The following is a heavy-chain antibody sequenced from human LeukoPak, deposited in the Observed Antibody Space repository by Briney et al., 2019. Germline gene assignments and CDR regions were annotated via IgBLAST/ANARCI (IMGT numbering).Heavy chain of an antibody. CDR2: INQDGSTK. Sequence: VRPLRLSSPHYLFTLLHHWMNWVRQAPGTGLEWVTNINQDGSTKYYLDSVKGRFTISRDNAKNSLYLQMNSLRAEETAVYYCARGLTTTPNWFDPWGQGTLVTVSS. D-gene: IGHD4-17*01. CDR3: ARGLTTTPNWFDP. CDR1: LFTLLHHW. V-gene: IGHV3-7*01. J-gene: IGHJ5*02.